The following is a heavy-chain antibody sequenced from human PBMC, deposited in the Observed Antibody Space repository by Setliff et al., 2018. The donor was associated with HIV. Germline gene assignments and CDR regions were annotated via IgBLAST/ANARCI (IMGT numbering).Heavy chain of an antibody. CDR3: ARVKIGSGWYAAEYFQH. CDR1: GYTFTNYA. D-gene: IGHD6-19*01. CDR2: INTNTGTP. Sequence: ASVKVSCKTSGYTFTNYAINWVRQAPGQGLELMGWINTNTGTPTYAQGFEGRFVFSLDTSVSTAYLQISSLKAEDTAVYYCARVKIGSGWYAAEYFQHWGQGTLVTVSS. V-gene: IGHV7-4-1*02. J-gene: IGHJ1*01.